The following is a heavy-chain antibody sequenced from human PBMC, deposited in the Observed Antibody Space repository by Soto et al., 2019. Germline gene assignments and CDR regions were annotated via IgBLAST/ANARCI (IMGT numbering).Heavy chain of an antibody. CDR1: GGSISNYY. D-gene: IGHD5-18*01. CDR3: ARDHPHSYGVYDFDY. V-gene: IGHV4-59*01. CDR2: IYSSGST. J-gene: IGHJ4*02. Sequence: SETLSLTCTVSGGSISNYYWNLIRQSPGKGLEWIGYIYSSGSTHYNPSLQNRVTISIDTSKNQVSLNVNSVTAADTAVYYCARDHPHSYGVYDFDYWGQGTPVTVSS.